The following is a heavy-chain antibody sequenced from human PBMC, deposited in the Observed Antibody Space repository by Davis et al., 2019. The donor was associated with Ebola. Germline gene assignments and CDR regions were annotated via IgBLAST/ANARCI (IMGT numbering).Heavy chain of an antibody. CDR2: ISWKSDYK. CDR1: GFTFDDFA. D-gene: IGHD2-21*01. J-gene: IGHJ4*02. Sequence: PGGSLRLSCVASGFTFDDFAMHWVRQAPGKGLEWVSGISWKSDYKGYADSVKGRFTISRDNAKNSLYLQMNSLRAEDTAIYYCVKDTCGGDCYSGFEHWGQGTLVTVSS. CDR3: VKDTCGGDCYSGFEH. V-gene: IGHV3-9*01.